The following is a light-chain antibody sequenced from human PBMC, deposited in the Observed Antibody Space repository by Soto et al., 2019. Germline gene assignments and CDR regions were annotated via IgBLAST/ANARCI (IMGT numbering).Light chain of an antibody. Sequence: IQMTQSPSTLSTSVGDRVTITCRASQSINNWLAWYQQKPGKAPELLIYDASSLESGVPSGFSGSGSGTEFTLTISSLQPDDFATYYCQQYNGTFGPGTRVDIK. CDR3: QQYNGT. V-gene: IGKV1-5*01. CDR2: DAS. J-gene: IGKJ3*01. CDR1: QSINNW.